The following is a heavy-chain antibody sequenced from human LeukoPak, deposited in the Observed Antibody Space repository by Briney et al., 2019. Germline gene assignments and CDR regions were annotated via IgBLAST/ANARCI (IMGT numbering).Heavy chain of an antibody. D-gene: IGHD2-2*01. Sequence: GGSLRLSCAVSGFTFSSYAMSWVRQAPGKGLEWVSSISGSAGSTYYADSVKGRFTISRDNSKNTLYLQMNSLRAEDTAVYYCTTDRWSTSWYDDEYSQYWGQGTLVTVSS. CDR3: TTDRWSTSWYDDEYSQY. V-gene: IGHV3-23*01. J-gene: IGHJ1*01. CDR2: ISGSAGST. CDR1: GFTFSSYA.